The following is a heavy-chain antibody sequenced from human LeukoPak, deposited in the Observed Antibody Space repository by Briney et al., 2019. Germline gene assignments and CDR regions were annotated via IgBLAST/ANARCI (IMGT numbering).Heavy chain of an antibody. CDR2: INPNSGGT. Sequence: ASVKLSCKASGYTFTDYSMHWVRQAPGQGLEWMGWINPNSGGTDYAQKFQGRVTMTRVTSISTAYLEVPRLTSDDTAVYFCVRDMIAAAGAGGWGQGTLVTVSS. CDR1: GYTFTDYS. D-gene: IGHD6-13*01. V-gene: IGHV1-2*02. CDR3: VRDMIAAAGAGG. J-gene: IGHJ4*02.